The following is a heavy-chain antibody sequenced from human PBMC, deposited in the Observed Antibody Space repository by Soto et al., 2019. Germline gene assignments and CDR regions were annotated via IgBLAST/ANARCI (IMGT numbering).Heavy chain of an antibody. CDR2: INPGCGST. J-gene: IGHJ6*02. D-gene: IGHD2-8*01. CDR1: GYTFTNYY. V-gene: IGHV1-46*01. CDR3: TSLAYCTNGACNGTYFGMDV. Sequence: ASVKVSCKASGYTFTNYYVHWVRQAPGQGLEWMGTINPGCGSTSYPQKFQDRVTMTSDTSTTTAYMELSSLRSEDTAVYYCTSLAYCTNGACNGTYFGMDVWDQWTTITVSS.